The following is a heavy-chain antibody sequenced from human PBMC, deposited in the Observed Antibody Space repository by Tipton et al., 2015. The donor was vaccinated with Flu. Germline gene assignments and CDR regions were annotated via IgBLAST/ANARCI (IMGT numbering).Heavy chain of an antibody. J-gene: IGHJ5*02. CDR1: GGSISSSSDY. Sequence: TLSLTCNVSGGSISSSSDYWGWIRQPPGKGLEWIGNIHHTGITYYNPTLKSRVTISVDKSRNQFSLRLISVTAADTAVYYCARRDYSNYVSEPKNWFDPWGQGALVTISS. CDR2: IHHTGIT. D-gene: IGHD4-11*01. V-gene: IGHV4-39*07. CDR3: ARRDYSNYVSEPKNWFDP.